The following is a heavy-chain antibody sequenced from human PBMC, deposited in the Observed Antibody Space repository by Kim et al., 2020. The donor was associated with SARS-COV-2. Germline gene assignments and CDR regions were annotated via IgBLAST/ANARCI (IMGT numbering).Heavy chain of an antibody. CDR3: ARESGPCSGGSCPSARFDP. D-gene: IGHD2-15*01. J-gene: IGHJ5*02. V-gene: IGHV3-21*01. CDR1: GFTFSSYS. Sequence: GGSLRLSCAASGFTFSSYSMNWVRQAPGKGLEWVSSISSSSSYIYYADSVKGRFTISRDNAKNSLYLQMNSLRAEDTAVYYCARESGPCSGGSCPSARFDPWGQGTLVTVSS. CDR2: ISSSSSYI.